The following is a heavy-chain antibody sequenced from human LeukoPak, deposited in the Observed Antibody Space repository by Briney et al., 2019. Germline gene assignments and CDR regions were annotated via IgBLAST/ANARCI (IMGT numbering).Heavy chain of an antibody. J-gene: IGHJ4*01. D-gene: IGHD3-10*01. V-gene: IGHV3-66*01. Sequence: PGGSLRLSCAASGFIVSSNYMSWVRQAPGKGLERVSVIYSGGSTYYADSVKGRFTISRDNSKNTLYLQMNSLRAEDTAVYYCARGDYYGSGSYEDWGQGTLVTVSS. CDR2: IYSGGST. CDR1: GFIVSSNY. CDR3: ARGDYYGSGSYED.